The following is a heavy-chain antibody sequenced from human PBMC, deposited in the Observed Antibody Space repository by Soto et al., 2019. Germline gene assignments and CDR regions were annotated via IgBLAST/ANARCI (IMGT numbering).Heavy chain of an antibody. Sequence: AASVKGACKASGLDEYYLHWVRQAPGQGLEWIGRINPNSGVTKYAQQFQGRVTLTRDPSITTAFMDLVSLHFDDTAVYYCALERQLNSPSDGFDIWGQGTMVTVSS. D-gene: IGHD6-13*01. J-gene: IGHJ3*02. CDR1: GLDEYY. CDR2: INPNSGVT. CDR3: ALERQLNSPSDGFDI. V-gene: IGHV1-2*02.